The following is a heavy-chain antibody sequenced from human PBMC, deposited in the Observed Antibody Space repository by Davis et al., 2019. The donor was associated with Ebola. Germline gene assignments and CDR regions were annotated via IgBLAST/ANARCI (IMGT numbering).Heavy chain of an antibody. V-gene: IGHV3-7*03. CDR3: ARGDSSSWYYYGMDV. J-gene: IGHJ6*04. CDR2: IKQDGSEK. CDR1: GFTFSTYW. D-gene: IGHD6-13*01. Sequence: GALKISCAASGFTFSTYWMTWVRQAPGKGLEWVANIKQDGSEKYYVDSVKGRFTISRDNAKNSLYLQMNSLRAEDTAVYYCARGDSSSWYYYGMDVWGKGTTVTVSS.